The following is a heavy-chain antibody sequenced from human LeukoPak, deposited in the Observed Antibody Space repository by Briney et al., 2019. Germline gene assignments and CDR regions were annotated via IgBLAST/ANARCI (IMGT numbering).Heavy chain of an antibody. J-gene: IGHJ4*02. D-gene: IGHD3-10*01. CDR3: ARGADLWFGESLPFDY. CDR2: ISASGGST. Sequence: QTGGSLRLSCAASGFTFSTYAMSWVRQAPGKGLEWVSVISASGGSTYSADSVKGRFTFSRDNSKNTLYPQMNSLRAEDTAVYYCARGADLWFGESLPFDYWGQGTLVTVSS. V-gene: IGHV3-23*01. CDR1: GFTFSTYA.